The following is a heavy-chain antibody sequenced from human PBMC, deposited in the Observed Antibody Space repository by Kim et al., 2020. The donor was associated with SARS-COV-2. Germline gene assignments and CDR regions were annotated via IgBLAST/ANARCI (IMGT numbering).Heavy chain of an antibody. D-gene: IGHD2-21*01. CDR3: VVDSYYYYGMDV. CDR1: GFTFSSFW. Sequence: GSLRLSCAASGFTFSSFWMHWVRQAPGKGLVWVARINSDGTSARHADSVKGRFTISRDNAKKTLYLEMNSLRADDTAVYYCVVDSYYYYGMDVWGQGTT. V-gene: IGHV3-74*01. J-gene: IGHJ6*02. CDR2: INSDGTSA.